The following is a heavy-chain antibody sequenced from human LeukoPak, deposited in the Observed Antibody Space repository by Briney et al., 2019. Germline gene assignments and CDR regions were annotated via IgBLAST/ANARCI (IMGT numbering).Heavy chain of an antibody. CDR3: ASYGSGSL. CDR1: GFNFSSFE. J-gene: IGHJ4*02. D-gene: IGHD3-10*01. V-gene: IGHV3-48*03. Sequence: GGSLRLSCAASGFNFSSFELNWVRQAQGKGLERISYISSSGTTISYAHSVKGRFTISRDNANNSLFLQMNSLRAEDTAVYYCASYGSGSLWGQGALVTVSS. CDR2: ISSSGTTI.